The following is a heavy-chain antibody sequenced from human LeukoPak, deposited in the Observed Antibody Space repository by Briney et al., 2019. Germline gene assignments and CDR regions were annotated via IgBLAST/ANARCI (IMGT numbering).Heavy chain of an antibody. CDR1: GFIFSGSW. D-gene: IGHD2-15*01. V-gene: IGHV3-7*03. Sequence: PGGSLRLSCTASGFIFSGSWMAWIRQAPGKGLEWVAIIKKDGSEKYSVDSMKGRFTISRDNAKNSLFLQMNSLRAEDTAIYYCTTDTWYSAGHWGQGTLVTVSS. CDR2: IKKDGSEK. CDR3: TTDTWYSAGH. J-gene: IGHJ4*02.